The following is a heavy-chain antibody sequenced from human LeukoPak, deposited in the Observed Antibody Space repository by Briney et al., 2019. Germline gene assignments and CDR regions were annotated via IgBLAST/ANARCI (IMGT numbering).Heavy chain of an antibody. D-gene: IGHD1-26*01. Sequence: SETLSLTCTVSGGSISGDYWAWIRQPPGKGLEWIGNVYYSGSTYYNPSLKSRVTISVDTSKKQFSLKLTSVTAADTAVYYCARRYTGSSKSDYWGRGALVTVSS. V-gene: IGHV4-39*01. J-gene: IGHJ4*02. CDR1: GGSISGDY. CDR3: ARRYTGSSKSDY. CDR2: VYYSGST.